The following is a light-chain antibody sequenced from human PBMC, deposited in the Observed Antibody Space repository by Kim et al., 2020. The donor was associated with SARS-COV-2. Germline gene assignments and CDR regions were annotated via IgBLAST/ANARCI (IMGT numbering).Light chain of an antibody. CDR3: QLSGSSPT. Sequence: LSPGERATLSCRASQSVSSCYLAWYQQKPGQAPWLLIYGASSRATGIPDRFSGSGSGTDFTLTISRLEPEDFEVYYCQLSGSSPTFGGGTKVDIK. V-gene: IGKV3-20*01. CDR2: GAS. CDR1: QSVSSCY. J-gene: IGKJ4*01.